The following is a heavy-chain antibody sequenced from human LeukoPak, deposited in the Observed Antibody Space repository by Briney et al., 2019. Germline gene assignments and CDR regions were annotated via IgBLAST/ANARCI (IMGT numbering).Heavy chain of an antibody. CDR2: IYYSGST. D-gene: IGHD6-13*01. CDR3: ARVGIAAAVGYFDY. CDR1: GFTFSSYW. Sequence: GSLRLSCAASGFTFSSYWMSWVRQAPGKGLEWIGSIYYSGSTYYNPSLKSRVTISVDTSKNQFSLKLSSVTAADTAVYYCARVGIAAAVGYFDYWGQGTLVTVSS. J-gene: IGHJ4*02. V-gene: IGHV4-39*07.